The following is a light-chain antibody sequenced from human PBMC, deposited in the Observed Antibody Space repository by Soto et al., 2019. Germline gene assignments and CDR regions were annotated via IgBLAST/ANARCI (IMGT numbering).Light chain of an antibody. J-gene: IGLJ7*01. CDR3: AARDDSLSGAV. CDR1: GSNIGSHT. V-gene: IGLV1-44*01. Sequence: QSVLTQPPSASGTPGQRVTISCSGSGSNIGSHTVSWYQQLPGTAPNLLIYSNDQRPSGVPDRFSGSKSGTSASLAISGLQSEDEADYYCAARDDSLSGAVFGGGTQLTVL. CDR2: SND.